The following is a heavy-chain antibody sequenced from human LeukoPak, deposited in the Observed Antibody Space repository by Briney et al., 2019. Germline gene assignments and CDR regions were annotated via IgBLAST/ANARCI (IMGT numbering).Heavy chain of an antibody. CDR3: ARGIGITMIGGDAFDI. D-gene: IGHD3-22*01. Sequence: SETLSLTCTVSGYSISSGYYWGWIRQPPGKGLEWIGSIYHSGSTYYNPSLKSRVTISVDTSKNQFSLKLSSVTAADTAVYYCARGIGITMIGGDAFDIWGQGTMVTVSS. CDR1: GYSISSGYY. J-gene: IGHJ3*02. V-gene: IGHV4-38-2*02. CDR2: IYHSGST.